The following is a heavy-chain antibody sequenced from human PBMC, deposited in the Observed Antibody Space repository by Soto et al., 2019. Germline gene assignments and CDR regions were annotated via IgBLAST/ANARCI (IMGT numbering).Heavy chain of an antibody. CDR1: GFFISSGNY. Sequence: ASETLSLTCAVSGFFISSGNYWGWIRKPPGKGLEWIGSIFHGGNTYYNPSLKSRVTISVDMSKNQFSLKLNSVTAADTAVYYCARLIPAMAYYYGMDVWGQGTTVTVSS. CDR3: ARLIPAMAYYYGMDV. J-gene: IGHJ6*02. CDR2: IFHGGNT. D-gene: IGHD5-18*01. V-gene: IGHV4-38-2*01.